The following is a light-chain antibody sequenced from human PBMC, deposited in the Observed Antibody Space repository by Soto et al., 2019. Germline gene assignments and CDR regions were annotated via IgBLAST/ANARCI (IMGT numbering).Light chain of an antibody. CDR2: DVS. J-gene: IGLJ3*02. Sequence: QSALTQSASVSGSPGQSITISCTGTSSDVGGYNYVSWYQQHPGKAPKLIISDVSNRPSGVSTRFSGSKSGNTASLTISGLQAEDEGDYSCSSYTSTNSWVFGGGTKVTVL. V-gene: IGLV2-14*01. CDR3: SSYTSTNSWV. CDR1: SSDVGGYNY.